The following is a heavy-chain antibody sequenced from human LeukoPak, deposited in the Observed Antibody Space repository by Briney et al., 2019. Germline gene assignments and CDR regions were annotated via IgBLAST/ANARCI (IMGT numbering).Heavy chain of an antibody. Sequence: GGSLRLSCAASGFTFSSSAMSWVRQAPGKGLEWVSAISNNGGYTYYADSVQGRFTISRDNSKNTLYLQMNGLRAEDTAVYYCARSYYYGLWGQGTLVTVSS. CDR1: GFTFSSSA. J-gene: IGHJ4*02. CDR3: ARSYYYGL. D-gene: IGHD3-10*01. V-gene: IGHV3-23*01. CDR2: ISNNGGYT.